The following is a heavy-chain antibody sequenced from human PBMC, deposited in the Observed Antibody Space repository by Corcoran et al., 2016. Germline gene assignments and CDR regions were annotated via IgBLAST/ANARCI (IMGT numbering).Heavy chain of an antibody. CDR2: IYSGGST. Sequence: EVQLVESGGGLIQPGGCLRLSCGASGFTVSSNYMSWVRQAPGKGLGWVSVIYSGGSTYYADSVKGRFTISRDNSKNTQYLQMNSMRAEDTDVYYCARVRRDGYNLSYFDYWGQGTLVTVSS. D-gene: IGHD1-1*01. J-gene: IGHJ4*02. CDR3: ARVRRDGYNLSYFDY. V-gene: IGHV3-53*01. CDR1: GFTVSSNY.